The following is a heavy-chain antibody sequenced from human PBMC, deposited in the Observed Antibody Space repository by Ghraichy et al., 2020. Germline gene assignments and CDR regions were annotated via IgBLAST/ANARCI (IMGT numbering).Heavy chain of an antibody. J-gene: IGHJ4*02. V-gene: IGHV3-73*01. D-gene: IGHD2-21*02. CDR1: GFTFSVSP. Sequence: GSLRLSCAASGFTFSVSPIHWVRQASGKGLEWVGHIATSAQSYATSYAASAKGRFTISRDDSKNTAYLQLNSLKAEDTAVYYCTPVYGDYRGHWGQGTLVTVSS. CDR2: IATSAQSYAT. CDR3: TPVYGDYRGH.